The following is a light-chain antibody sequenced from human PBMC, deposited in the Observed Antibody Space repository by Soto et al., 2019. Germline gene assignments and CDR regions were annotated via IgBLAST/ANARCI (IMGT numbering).Light chain of an antibody. J-gene: IGKJ4*01. CDR2: AAS. V-gene: IGKV1-39*01. CDR1: QSISNY. Sequence: DIEMTQSPSSLSASVGDRVTITCRASQSISNYLNWYQHKPGKVPKLLIYAASSLQSGVPTRFSGSGSGTDFILTISSPQPEDFATYYCQQSYGTPLTFGGGTKVEIK. CDR3: QQSYGTPLT.